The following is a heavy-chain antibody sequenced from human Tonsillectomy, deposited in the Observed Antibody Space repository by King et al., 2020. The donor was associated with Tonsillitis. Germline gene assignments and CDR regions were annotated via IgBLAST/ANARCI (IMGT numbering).Heavy chain of an antibody. CDR1: GGSISSYY. CDR3: AGSNTSPSGRLGDI. Sequence: QLQESGPGLVKPSETLSLTCTVSGGSISSYYWSWIRQPPGKGLEWFGYIYYSGSTNYNPSLKSRVTIAVDTTKNQFSLKLSSVTAADTAVYYCAGSNTSPSGRLGDIWGQGTMVTVSS. V-gene: IGHV4-59*08. J-gene: IGHJ3*02. CDR2: IYYSGST. D-gene: IGHD2-2*01.